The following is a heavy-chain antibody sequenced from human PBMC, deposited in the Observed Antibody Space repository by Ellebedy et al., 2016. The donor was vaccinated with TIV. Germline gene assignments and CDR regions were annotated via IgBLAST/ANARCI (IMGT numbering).Heavy chain of an antibody. Sequence: AASVKVPCKAFGYSFSNYYMHWARQAPGQGLEWMGIINPNDDTKYYTHNFQGRITVTRDTSANTIYMELSSLRSEDTAVYYCARGRGYSFDVCDVWGQGTMVAVSS. CDR3: ARGRGYSFDVCDV. CDR1: GYSFSNYY. J-gene: IGHJ3*01. CDR2: INPNDDTK. D-gene: IGHD5-18*01. V-gene: IGHV1-46*01.